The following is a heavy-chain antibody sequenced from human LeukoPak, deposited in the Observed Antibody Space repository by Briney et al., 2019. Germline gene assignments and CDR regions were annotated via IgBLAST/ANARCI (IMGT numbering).Heavy chain of an antibody. Sequence: SQTLSLTCSVSDASVTTYCWGWLRQQAGKGLEWSVRVYSSGATKYNPSLKSRVTISADTSKNQFSLKLPAVAAADTAVYCCARDRYGSGSYKAYFDYWGHGIQVTVSS. CDR1: DASVTTYC. CDR2: VYSSGAT. V-gene: IGHV4-4*07. CDR3: ARDRYGSGSYKAYFDY. D-gene: IGHD3-10*01. J-gene: IGHJ4*01.